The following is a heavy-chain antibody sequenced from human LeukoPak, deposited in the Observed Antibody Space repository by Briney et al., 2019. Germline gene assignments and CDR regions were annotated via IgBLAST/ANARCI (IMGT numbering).Heavy chain of an antibody. J-gene: IGHJ4*02. V-gene: IGHV1-2*02. D-gene: IGHD3-22*01. CDR1: GYSFTGYY. Sequence: GASVKVSCKASGYSFTGYYIHWGRQAPGQGVEWMGWVNSNIGDTYYARKFRGRLAITRDKTITTVHMELSSLRSNDTAVYYCARDVLGYDSSASDWGQGTLVTVSS. CDR2: VNSNIGDT. CDR3: ARDVLGYDSSASD.